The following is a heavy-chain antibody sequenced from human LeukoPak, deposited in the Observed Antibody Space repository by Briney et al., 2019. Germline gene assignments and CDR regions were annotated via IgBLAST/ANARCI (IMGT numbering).Heavy chain of an antibody. CDR2: ISSSSSYI. CDR3: ARAIRYYDFWSGYYPDDAFDI. D-gene: IGHD3-3*01. Sequence: GGSLRLSCAASGFTFSSYSMNWVRQAPGPGLEWVSSISSSSSYIYYADSVKGRFTISRDNAKNSLYLQMNSLRAEDTAVYYCARAIRYYDFWSGYYPDDAFDIWGQGTMVTVSS. J-gene: IGHJ3*02. CDR1: GFTFSSYS. V-gene: IGHV3-21*01.